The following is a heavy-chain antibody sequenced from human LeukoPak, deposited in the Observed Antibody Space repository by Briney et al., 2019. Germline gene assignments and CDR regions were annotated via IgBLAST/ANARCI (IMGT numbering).Heavy chain of an antibody. V-gene: IGHV1-2*04. CDR3: ARVPARYCSSTSCPFDY. J-gene: IGHJ4*02. CDR2: INPNSGGT. D-gene: IGHD2-2*01. CDR1: GYTFTGYY. Sequence: ASVKVSCKASGYTFTGYYMHWVRQAPGQGLEWRGWINPNSGGTNYAQKFQGWVTMTRDTSISTAYTELSRLRSDDTAVYYCARVPARYCSSTSCPFDYWGQGTLVTVSS.